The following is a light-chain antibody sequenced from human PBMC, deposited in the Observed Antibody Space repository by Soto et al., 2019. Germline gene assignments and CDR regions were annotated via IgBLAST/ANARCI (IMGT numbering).Light chain of an antibody. CDR2: GAS. CDR1: QSVSSSY. V-gene: IGKV3-20*01. J-gene: IGKJ2*01. Sequence: EIVLTQSPGTLSLSPGERATLSCRASQSVSSSYLAWYQQKPGQAPRLLIYGASSRATGIPDRFSGSGSGTDITLTISRVEPEDFAVYYCQQYGSSPTFGQGTKLEIK. CDR3: QQYGSSPT.